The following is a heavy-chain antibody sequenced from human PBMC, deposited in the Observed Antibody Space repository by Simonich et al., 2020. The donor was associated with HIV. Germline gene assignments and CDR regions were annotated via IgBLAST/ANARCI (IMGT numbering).Heavy chain of an antibody. CDR2: ISYDGSNK. V-gene: IGHV3-30*07. CDR3: ASGGSISSVWADDY. J-gene: IGHJ4*02. D-gene: IGHD3-16*01. Sequence: QVQLVESGGGVVQPGRSLRLSCAASGFTFSSYAMHWVRQAPGKGIEWVAVISYDGSNKYYADSVKGRLTISRDNSKNTLYLQMNSLRAEDTAVYYCASGGSISSVWADDYWGQGTLVTVSS. CDR1: GFTFSSYA.